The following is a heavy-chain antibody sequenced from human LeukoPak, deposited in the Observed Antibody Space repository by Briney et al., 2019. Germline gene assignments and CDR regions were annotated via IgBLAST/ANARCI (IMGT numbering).Heavy chain of an antibody. CDR1: GFTFSSYE. CDR3: AKAYTSGWYYFDY. D-gene: IGHD6-19*01. CDR2: ISSSGSTI. V-gene: IGHV3-48*03. J-gene: IGHJ4*02. Sequence: GGSLRLSCAASGFTFSSYEMNWVRQAPGKGLEWVSYISSSGSTIYYADSVKGRFTISRDNAKNSLYLQMNSLRAEDTAIYYCAKAYTSGWYYFDYWGQGTLVTVSS.